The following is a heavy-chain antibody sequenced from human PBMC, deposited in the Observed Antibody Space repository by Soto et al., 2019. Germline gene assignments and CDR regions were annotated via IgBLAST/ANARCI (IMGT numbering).Heavy chain of an antibody. CDR2: IAVAGYT. V-gene: IGHV3-13*01. J-gene: IGHJ6*02. CDR1: GFTFSSYD. CDR3: VREREGPHYNGLDV. Sequence: EVQLVESGGGLVQPGGSLRLSCAASGFTFSSYDMHWVRQDVGKGLEWVSAIAVAGYTYYAGSVKGRFTISINNVSNTLYLEMNSLNVEDTAGYYCVREREGPHYNGLDVWGQGTTVTVSS.